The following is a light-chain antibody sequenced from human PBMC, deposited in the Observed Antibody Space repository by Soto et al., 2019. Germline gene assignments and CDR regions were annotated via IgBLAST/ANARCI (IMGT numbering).Light chain of an antibody. V-gene: IGLV2-11*01. Sequence: QSALTQPRSVSGSPGQSVTISCTGTSSDVGGYNYVSWYQQHPGKAPKLMIYDVSKRPSGVPDRFSGSKSGNTASLTISGLQAEDEADYYCCSYADSSTYVSGTGTKLTVL. CDR1: SSDVGGYNY. J-gene: IGLJ1*01. CDR3: CSYADSSTYV. CDR2: DVS.